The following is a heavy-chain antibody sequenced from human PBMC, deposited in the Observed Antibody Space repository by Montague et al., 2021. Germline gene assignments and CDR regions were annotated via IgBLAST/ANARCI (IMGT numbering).Heavy chain of an antibody. D-gene: IGHD4-23*01. Sequence: SETLSLTCAVSGGSFSGYFWSWVRQPPGRGLEWIGEINYGGTTSNPPPQGRITISLDTSTNQFSLNLSSVTAAATALFYCAKAGPLYGGKNYYFLDVWGKGTTVTVS. V-gene: IGHV4-34*01. J-gene: IGHJ6*03. CDR2: INYGGTT. CDR1: GGSFSGYF. CDR3: AKAGPLYGGKNYYFLDV.